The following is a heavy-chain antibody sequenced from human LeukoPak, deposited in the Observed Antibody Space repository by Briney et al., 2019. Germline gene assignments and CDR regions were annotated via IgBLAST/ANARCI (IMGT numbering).Heavy chain of an antibody. J-gene: IGHJ4*02. CDR3: AGHHPRNTVDF. Sequence: NSSETLSLTCTVSGGSISSYYWSWIRQPPGKGLEWIGCIYYSGSTNYNPSLKSRVTISVGTSKNQFSLKLSSVTAADTAVYYCAGHHPRNTVDFWGQGTLVTVSS. V-gene: IGHV4-59*01. CDR1: GGSISSYY. CDR2: IYYSGST. D-gene: IGHD2-8*02.